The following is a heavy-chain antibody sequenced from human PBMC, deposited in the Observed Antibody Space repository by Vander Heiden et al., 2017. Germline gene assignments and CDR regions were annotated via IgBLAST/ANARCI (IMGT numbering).Heavy chain of an antibody. CDR1: GSTFTGYD. D-gene: IGHD1-26*01. V-gene: IGHV1-2*02. CDR2: INPNSGGT. CDR3: ARDFGGSYYEWFDP. Sequence: QVQLVQSGAAVKKPGASVKVSCKASGSTFTGYDMHWVRQAHGQGLEWMGWINPNSGGTNYAQKFQGRVTMTRDTSISTAYMELSRLRSDDTAVYYCARDFGGSYYEWFDPWGQGTLVTVSS. J-gene: IGHJ5*02.